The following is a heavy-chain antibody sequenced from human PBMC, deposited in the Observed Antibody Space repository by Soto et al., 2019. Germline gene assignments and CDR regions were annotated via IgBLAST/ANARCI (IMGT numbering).Heavy chain of an antibody. CDR1: GYTFTSYA. Sequence: ASVKVSCKASGYTFTSYAMHWVRQAPGQRLEWMGWINAGNGNTKYSQKFQGRVTITRDTSASTAYMELSSLRSEDTAVYYCARARITIFGVVLNWFDPWGQGTLVTVSS. J-gene: IGHJ5*02. CDR2: INAGNGNT. D-gene: IGHD3-3*01. CDR3: ARARITIFGVVLNWFDP. V-gene: IGHV1-3*01.